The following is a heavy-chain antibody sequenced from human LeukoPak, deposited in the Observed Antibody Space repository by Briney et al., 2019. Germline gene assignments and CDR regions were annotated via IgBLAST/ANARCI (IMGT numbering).Heavy chain of an antibody. CDR2: ISAYNGNT. CDR1: GYTFTSYG. D-gene: IGHD4-17*01. CDR3: AKYLRYGDYVDGYFDL. J-gene: IGHJ2*01. Sequence: ASVKVSCKASGYTFTSYGISWVRQAPGQGLEWMGWISAYNGNTNYAQKLQGRVTMTTDTSTSTAYMELGSLRSDDTAVYYCAKYLRYGDYVDGYFDLWGRGTLVTVSS. V-gene: IGHV1-18*01.